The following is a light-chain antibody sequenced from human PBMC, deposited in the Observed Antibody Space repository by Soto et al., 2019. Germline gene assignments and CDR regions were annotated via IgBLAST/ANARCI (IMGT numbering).Light chain of an antibody. CDR3: QHYGDSRT. V-gene: IGKV3-20*01. J-gene: IGKJ1*01. CDR2: GAA. CDR1: RSVSSSF. Sequence: ELVLTQSPGTLSLSPGERATLSCRACRSVSSSFLAWYQQKPGQAPRLLTYGAASRAIGFPDRFSGSGSRTDFTLSISRLEPEDFAVYYCQHYGDSRTFGQGTKVDIK.